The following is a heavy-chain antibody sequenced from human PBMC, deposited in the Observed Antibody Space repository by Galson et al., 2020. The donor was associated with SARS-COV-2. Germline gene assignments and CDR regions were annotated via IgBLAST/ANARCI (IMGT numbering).Heavy chain of an antibody. CDR3: ATEEVNGGKGYYYYYGMDV. CDR1: DGSFSSGSYY. J-gene: IGHJ6*02. Sequence: SETLSLTCSVSDGSFSSGSYYWNWIRQPAGKGLEWIGRILASGSTDYNPSLKSRVTISVDTSKNQFSLKLSSVTAADTAVYYCATEEVNGGKGYYYYYGMDVWGQGTTVTVSS. V-gene: IGHV4-61*02. CDR2: ILASGST. D-gene: IGHD2-15*01.